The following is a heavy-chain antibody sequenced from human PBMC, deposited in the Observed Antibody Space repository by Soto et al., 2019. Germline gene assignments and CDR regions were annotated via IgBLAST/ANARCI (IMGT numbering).Heavy chain of an antibody. Sequence: PSETLSLTRTVSGGSISSGGYYWSWIRQHPGKGLEWIGYIYYSGSTYYNPSLKSRVTISVDTSKNQFSLKLSSVTAADTAVYYCARGQMTTVTVDYWGQGTLVTVSS. V-gene: IGHV4-31*03. CDR2: IYYSGST. D-gene: IGHD4-17*01. CDR1: GGSISSGGYY. CDR3: ARGQMTTVTVDY. J-gene: IGHJ4*02.